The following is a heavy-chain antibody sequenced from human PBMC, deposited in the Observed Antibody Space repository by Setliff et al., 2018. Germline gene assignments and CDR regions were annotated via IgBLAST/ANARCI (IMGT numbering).Heavy chain of an antibody. V-gene: IGHV4-4*07. CDR2: ISTSGST. Sequence: PSETLSLTCSVSGGSISIYFWNWIRQPAGKGLEWIGRISTSGSTTYNPSLKSRVAMSVDTSKNHFSLKLSSVTAADTAVYYCARDTGWHYFDYWGQGTLVTVSS. CDR1: GGSISIYF. D-gene: IGHD6-19*01. J-gene: IGHJ4*02. CDR3: ARDTGWHYFDY.